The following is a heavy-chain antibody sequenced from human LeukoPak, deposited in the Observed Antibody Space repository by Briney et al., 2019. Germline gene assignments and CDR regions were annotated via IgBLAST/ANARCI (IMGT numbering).Heavy chain of an antibody. CDR1: LYTFTSYY. Sequence: ASVKVSCKASLYTFTSYYMHCVRQTPGQGLEWMGIINPSGGSTSYAQKFQGRVTMTRDTSTSTVYMELSSLISEDTAVYYCARDFNGGSRRPRAYYFDYWGQGTLVTVSS. D-gene: IGHD2-15*01. J-gene: IGHJ4*02. CDR3: ARDFNGGSRRPRAYYFDY. CDR2: INPSGGST. V-gene: IGHV1-46*01.